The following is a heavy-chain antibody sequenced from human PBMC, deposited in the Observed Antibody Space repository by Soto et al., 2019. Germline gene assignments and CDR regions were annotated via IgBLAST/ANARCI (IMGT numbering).Heavy chain of an antibody. V-gene: IGHV3-73*01. CDR2: IRSRADDYAT. Sequence: EVQLVESGGGLVQPGGALKLSCAASGFTFSGSAIHWVRQASGKGLEWVGRIRSRADDYATAYAASVKGRFPISRDDSQKTAYLQMNSLKTEDTAVYYCTRWDSTVTILAYYYGMDVWGRGTTVTVSS. D-gene: IGHD4-17*01. J-gene: IGHJ6*02. CDR3: TRWDSTVTILAYYYGMDV. CDR1: GFTFSGSA.